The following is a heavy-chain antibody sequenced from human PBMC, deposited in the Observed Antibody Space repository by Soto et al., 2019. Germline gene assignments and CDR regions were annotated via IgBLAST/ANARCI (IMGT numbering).Heavy chain of an antibody. J-gene: IGHJ6*02. Sequence: GGSLRLSCAASGFTFSSYAMHWVRQAPGKGLEWVAVISYDGSNKYYADSVKGRFTISRDNSKNTLYLQMNSLRAEDTAVYYCAREVSVYSSFPYSYGMDVWGQGTTVTGSS. CDR2: ISYDGSNK. D-gene: IGHD6-6*01. CDR3: AREVSVYSSFPYSYGMDV. V-gene: IGHV3-30-3*01. CDR1: GFTFSSYA.